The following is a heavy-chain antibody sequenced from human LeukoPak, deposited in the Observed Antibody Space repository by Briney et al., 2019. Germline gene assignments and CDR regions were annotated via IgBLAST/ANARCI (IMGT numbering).Heavy chain of an antibody. CDR3: ARDSIVGPTKGAFDI. J-gene: IGHJ3*02. Sequence: SVKVSCKASGGTFSSYAISWVRQAPGQGLEWMGGIIPIFGTANYAQKFQGRVTITADESTSTAYMELSSLRSEDTAVYYCARDSIVGPTKGAFDIWGQGTMVTVSS. D-gene: IGHD1-26*01. CDR1: GGTFSSYA. CDR2: IIPIFGTA. V-gene: IGHV1-69*13.